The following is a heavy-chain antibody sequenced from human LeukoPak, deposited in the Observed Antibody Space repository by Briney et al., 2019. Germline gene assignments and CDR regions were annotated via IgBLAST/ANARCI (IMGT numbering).Heavy chain of an antibody. CDR3: ARGPTDMDFDY. V-gene: IGHV1-46*01. Sequence: ASVNVSCKASGYTFTKSDYMLWVRQPPGRGLEWMGILNPSGGTTFYAQKFQGRVTMTRNTSTNTVYMELSSLRSEDTAVFYCARGPTDMDFDYWGQGSLVTVSS. CDR2: LNPSGGTT. J-gene: IGHJ4*02. CDR1: GYTFTKSDY.